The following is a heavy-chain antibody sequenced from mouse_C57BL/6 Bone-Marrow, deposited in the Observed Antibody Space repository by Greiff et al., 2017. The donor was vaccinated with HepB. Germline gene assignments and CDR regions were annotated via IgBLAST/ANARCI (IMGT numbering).Heavy chain of an antibody. Sequence: EVQRVESGGGLVQPGGSLKLSCAASGFTFSDYYMYWVRQTPEKRLEWVAYISNGGGSTYYPDTVKGRFTISRDNAKNTLYLQMSRLKSEDTAMYYCARGDGYPRDYAMDYWGQGTSVTVSS. V-gene: IGHV5-12*01. D-gene: IGHD2-3*01. CDR1: GFTFSDYY. J-gene: IGHJ4*01. CDR2: ISNGGGST. CDR3: ARGDGYPRDYAMDY.